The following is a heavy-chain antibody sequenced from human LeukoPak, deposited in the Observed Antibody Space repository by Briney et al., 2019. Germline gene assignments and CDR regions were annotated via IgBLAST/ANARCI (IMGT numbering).Heavy chain of an antibody. CDR1: AFTFSSYA. D-gene: IGHD3-3*01. Sequence: PVGSLRLSCAASAFTFSSYAMNWVRQAPGKGLEWVSAISGSGGSTYYADSVKGRFTISRDNSKNTLYLQMNSLRVEDTAVYYCAKAIDVLRFLECLPYDYCGQGTLVTVSS. CDR2: ISGSGGST. J-gene: IGHJ4*02. CDR3: AKAIDVLRFLECLPYDY. V-gene: IGHV3-23*01.